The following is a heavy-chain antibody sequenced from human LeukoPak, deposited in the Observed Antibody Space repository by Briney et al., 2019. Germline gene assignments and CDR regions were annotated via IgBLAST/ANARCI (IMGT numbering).Heavy chain of an antibody. CDR1: GFTFSSYS. CDR2: ISSSSTI. J-gene: IGHJ4*02. D-gene: IGHD6-13*01. Sequence: GGSLRLSCAASGFTFSSYSMNWVRQAPGKGLEWVSYISSSSTIYYADSVKGRFTISRDNAKNSLYLQMNSLRAEDTAVYYCARFKRKGIAAAGTIDYWGQGTLVTVSS. CDR3: ARFKRKGIAAAGTIDY. V-gene: IGHV3-48*01.